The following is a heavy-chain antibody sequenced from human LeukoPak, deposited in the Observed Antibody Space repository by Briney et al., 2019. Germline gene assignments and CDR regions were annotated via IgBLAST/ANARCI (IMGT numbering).Heavy chain of an antibody. D-gene: IGHD3-16*02. J-gene: IGHJ4*02. CDR1: GDSISSRSYY. V-gene: IGHV4-39*07. CDR3: ARDSDYVWGSYRPPGYFDY. CDR2: IYYSGST. Sequence: SETLSLTCTVSGDSISSRSYYWGWIRQPPGKGLEWIGSIYYSGSTYYNPSLKSRVTISVDTSKNQFSLKLSSVTAADTAVYYCARDSDYVWGSYRPPGYFDYWGQGTLVTVSS.